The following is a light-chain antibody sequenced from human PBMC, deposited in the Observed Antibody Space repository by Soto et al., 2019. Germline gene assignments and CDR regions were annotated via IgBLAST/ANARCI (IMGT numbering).Light chain of an antibody. J-gene: IGKJ1*01. CDR1: QTISSW. V-gene: IGKV1-5*03. CDR2: KAS. CDR3: QHYNSYSEA. Sequence: DIQVTQSPSTLSGSVGDRVTITCGASQTISSWLAWYQQKPGKAPKLLIYKASTLKSGVPSRFSGSGSGTEFTLTISSLQPADFATYYCQHYNSYSEAFGQGTKVDI.